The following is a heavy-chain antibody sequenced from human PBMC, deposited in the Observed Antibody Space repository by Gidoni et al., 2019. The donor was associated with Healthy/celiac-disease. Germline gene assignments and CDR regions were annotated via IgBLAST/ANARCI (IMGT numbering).Heavy chain of an antibody. CDR1: GGSFSCYY. CDR3: APRGGDSSSSEKDAFDI. J-gene: IGHJ3*02. D-gene: IGHD6-6*01. V-gene: IGHV4-34*01. Sequence: QVQLQQWGAGLLKPSETLSLTCAVYGGSFSCYYWSWIRQPPGKGLEWIGEINHSGSTNYNPSLKSRVTISVDTSKNQFSLKLSSVTAADTAVDYCAPRGGDSSSSEKDAFDIWGQGTMVTVSS. CDR2: INHSGST.